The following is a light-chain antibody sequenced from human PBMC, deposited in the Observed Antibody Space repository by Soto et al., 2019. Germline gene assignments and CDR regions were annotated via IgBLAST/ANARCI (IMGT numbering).Light chain of an antibody. CDR2: DAS. J-gene: IGKJ2*01. V-gene: IGKV1-5*01. CDR1: QNIGAW. CDR3: QQYHSYSYT. Sequence: DIQMTQSPSTLSASVGDRFAITCRASQNIGAWLAWYQQKPGKAPRLLIYDASTLESGVPSRFSGSGSGTDFTLTISSLQPDDFATYYCQQYHSYSYTFGQGTKVDIK.